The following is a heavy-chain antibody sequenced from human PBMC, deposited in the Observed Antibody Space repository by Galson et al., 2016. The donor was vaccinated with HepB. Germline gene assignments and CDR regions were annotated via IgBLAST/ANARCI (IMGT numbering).Heavy chain of an antibody. V-gene: IGHV3-49*03. CDR1: GFPFDNYA. CDR2: IRSNSYGGTT. J-gene: IGHJ4*02. D-gene: IGHD3-3*01. CDR3: SRVVGLDYDFWSGYPDFDY. Sequence: SLRLSCATSGFPFDNYAMSWFRQAPGKGLHWVGFIRSNSYGGTTDYAASVKGSFTISRDDSKSIAYLQMNRLKTEDTAVYYCSRVVGLDYDFWSGYPDFDYWGQGALVTVSS.